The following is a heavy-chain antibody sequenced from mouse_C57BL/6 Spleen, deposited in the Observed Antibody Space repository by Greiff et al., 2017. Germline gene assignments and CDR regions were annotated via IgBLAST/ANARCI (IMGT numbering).Heavy chain of an antibody. CDR3: ARGRGLLRNFDV. CDR2: IDPSDSYT. CDR1: GYTFTSYW. J-gene: IGHJ1*03. V-gene: IGHV1-69*01. Sequence: VQLQQPGAELVMPGASVKLSCKASGYTFTSYWMHWVKQRPGQGLEWIGEIDPSDSYTNYNQKFKGKSTLTVDKSSSTAYMQLRSLTSEDSAVXYCARGRGLLRNFDVWGTGTTVTVSS. D-gene: IGHD2-3*01.